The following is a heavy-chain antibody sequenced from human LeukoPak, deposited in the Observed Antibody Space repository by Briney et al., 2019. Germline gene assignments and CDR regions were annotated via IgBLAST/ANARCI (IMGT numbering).Heavy chain of an antibody. CDR2: ISSSSSTI. D-gene: IGHD6-13*01. J-gene: IGHJ4*02. CDR3: ARGCGGSWYGG. CDR1: GFTFSSYN. Sequence: GGSLRLSCAASGFTFSSYNMNWIRQAPGKGLEWVSYISSSSSTIYYADSVKGRFTISRDNAKNSLYLQMNSRRAEDTAVYYCARGCGGSWYGGWGQGTLVTVSS. V-gene: IGHV3-48*04.